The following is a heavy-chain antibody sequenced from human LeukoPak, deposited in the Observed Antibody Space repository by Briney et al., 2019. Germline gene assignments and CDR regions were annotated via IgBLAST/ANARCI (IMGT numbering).Heavy chain of an antibody. V-gene: IGHV3-23*01. CDR2: ISGSGGST. CDR3: AKTALGYCTNGVCYCDY. D-gene: IGHD2-8*01. J-gene: IGHJ4*02. CDR1: GFTFSSYA. Sequence: GGSLRLSCAASGFTFSSYAMSWVRQAPGKGLEWVSAISGSGGSTYYADSVKGRFTISRDNSKNTLYLQMNSLRAEDTAVYYCAKTALGYCTNGVCYCDYWGQGTLVTVSS.